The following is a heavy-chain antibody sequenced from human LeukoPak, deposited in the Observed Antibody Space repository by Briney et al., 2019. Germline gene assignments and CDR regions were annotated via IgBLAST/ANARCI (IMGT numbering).Heavy chain of an antibody. CDR3: ARDSGYYDSSGYQYYFDY. CDR1: GYTFTSYY. D-gene: IGHD3-22*01. CDR2: INPSGGST. V-gene: IGHV1-46*01. Sequence: ASLKVSCKASGYTFTSYYMHWVRQAPGQRLEWMAIINPSGGSTSYAQKFQGRVTMTRDTSTSTVYMELSSLRSEDTAVYYCARDSGYYDSSGYQYYFDYWGQGTLVTVSS. J-gene: IGHJ4*02.